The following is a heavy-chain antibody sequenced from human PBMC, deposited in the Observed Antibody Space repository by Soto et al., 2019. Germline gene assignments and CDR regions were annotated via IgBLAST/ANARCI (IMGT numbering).Heavy chain of an antibody. Sequence: PGGSLRLSCAASGFTVSSNYMGWVRQAPGKGLEWVSVIYSGGSTYYADSVKGRFTISRDNSKNTLYLQMNSLRAEDTAVYYCARGRLGGYDSSGNLIDYWGQGTLVTVSS. D-gene: IGHD3-22*01. CDR1: GFTVSSNY. V-gene: IGHV3-53*01. CDR3: ARGRLGGYDSSGNLIDY. CDR2: IYSGGST. J-gene: IGHJ4*02.